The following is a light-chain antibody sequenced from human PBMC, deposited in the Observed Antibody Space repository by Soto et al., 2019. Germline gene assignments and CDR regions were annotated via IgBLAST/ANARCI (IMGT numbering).Light chain of an antibody. V-gene: IGKV3-20*01. J-gene: IGKJ2*01. CDR2: GAS. CDR3: HQYGSSPTYT. Sequence: EIVLTQSPGTLSLSPGERATLSCRASQSVSSSYLAWYQQKPGQAPTLLIYGASSRSTGIPDRFSGSGSGTDFTLTISRLEPEDFVVYYCHQYGSSPTYTFGQGTKLEI. CDR1: QSVSSSY.